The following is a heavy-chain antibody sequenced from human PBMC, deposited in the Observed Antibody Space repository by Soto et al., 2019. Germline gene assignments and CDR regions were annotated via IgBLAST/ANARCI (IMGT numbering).Heavy chain of an antibody. CDR3: ARALTSDSSGRRVRWFDY. CDR2: INPNSGGT. J-gene: IGHJ4*02. V-gene: IGHV1-2*02. D-gene: IGHD3-22*01. CDR1: GYTFTGYY. Sequence: ASVKVSCKASGYTFTGYYMHWVRQAPGQGLEWMGWINPNSGGTNYAQKFQGRVTMTRDTSISTAYMELSRLRSDDTAVYYCARALTSDSSGRRVRWFDYWGQGTLVTVSS.